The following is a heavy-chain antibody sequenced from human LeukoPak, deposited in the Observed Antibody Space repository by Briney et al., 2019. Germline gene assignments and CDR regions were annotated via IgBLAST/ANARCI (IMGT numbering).Heavy chain of an antibody. D-gene: IGHD3-22*01. Sequence: PGGSLRLSCAASGFSFTSYWMHWVRQAPGKGLVWVSRIKGDGSSISYADSVEGRFTISRDNAKNSLYLQMNSLRAEDTAVYYCARGQYYYDSSGYHGDYWGQGTLVTVSS. CDR1: GFSFTSYW. CDR2: IKGDGSSI. J-gene: IGHJ4*02. V-gene: IGHV3-74*01. CDR3: ARGQYYYDSSGYHGDY.